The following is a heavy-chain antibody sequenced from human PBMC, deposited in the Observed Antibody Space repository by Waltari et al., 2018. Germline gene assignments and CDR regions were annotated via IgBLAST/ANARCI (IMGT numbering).Heavy chain of an antibody. CDR3: ARDPRDGYHNLGI. J-gene: IGHJ4*02. V-gene: IGHV4-59*01. Sequence: QVQLQESGPGLVKPSETLSLTCTVSGGSISSYYWSWIQQPPGKGLEWIGYIYYNGSTNYNPSLKSRVTISVDTSKNQFSLKLSSVTAADTAVYYCARDPRDGYHNLGIWGQGTLVTVSS. D-gene: IGHD5-12*01. CDR1: GGSISSYY. CDR2: IYYNGST.